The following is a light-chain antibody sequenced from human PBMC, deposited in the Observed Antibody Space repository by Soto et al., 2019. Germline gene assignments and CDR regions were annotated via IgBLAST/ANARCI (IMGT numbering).Light chain of an antibody. CDR2: KAS. V-gene: IGKV1-5*03. J-gene: IGKJ1*01. CDR3: QHYKSYPWT. Sequence: DIQMTQSPSTLSSSLVDRVTITCGASQSIDSWLACYQQKPGKAPKLLMYKASSLESGVPSRFRGSGSETEFTLTISSLQPDDFATYYCQHYKSYPWTLGQGTKVDIK. CDR1: QSIDSW.